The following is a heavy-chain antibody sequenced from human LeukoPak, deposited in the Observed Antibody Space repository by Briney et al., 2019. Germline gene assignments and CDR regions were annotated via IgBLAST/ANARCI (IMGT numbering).Heavy chain of an antibody. CDR2: INPDSGGK. CDR1: GYTFTALY. CDR3: ARDGIAAADTNWFDP. J-gene: IGHJ5*02. D-gene: IGHD6-13*01. Sequence: ASVKPSCKASGYTFTALYIHCVRQSPGQQLECMGWINPDSGGKNYAQKFQGRITMTRDTSISTAYMELRRLRSEDAAVYYCARDGIAAADTNWFDPWGQGTLVTVSS. V-gene: IGHV1-2*02.